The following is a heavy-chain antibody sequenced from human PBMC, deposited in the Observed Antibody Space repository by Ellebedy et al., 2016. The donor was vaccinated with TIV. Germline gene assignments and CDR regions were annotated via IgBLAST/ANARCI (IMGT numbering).Heavy chain of an antibody. CDR3: AKDRNGDYVVYFDY. V-gene: IGHV3-23*01. D-gene: IGHD4-17*01. J-gene: IGHJ4*02. CDR1: GFTFSTYA. Sequence: PAGSLRLSCTASGFTFSTYAMSWVRQAPGKGLEWVSAISGSGGSTYYADSVKGRFTISRDSSKNTLFLQMNSLRAEDTAIYYCAKDRNGDYVVYFDYWGQGTLVTVSS. CDR2: ISGSGGST.